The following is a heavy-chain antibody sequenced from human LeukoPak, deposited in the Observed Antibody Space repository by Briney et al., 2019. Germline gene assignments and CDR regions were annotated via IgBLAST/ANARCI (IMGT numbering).Heavy chain of an antibody. V-gene: IGHV4-34*01. CDR1: GASFGGYF. CDR2: IYYSGST. Sequence: SETLSLTCGVYGASFGGYFWGWIRQPPGKGLEWIGSIYYSGSTYYNPSLKSRVTISADTSKNQFSLKLSSVTAADTAVYYCARRRTFSSSWYRAGNWFDPWGQGTLVTVSS. J-gene: IGHJ5*02. CDR3: ARRRTFSSSWYRAGNWFDP. D-gene: IGHD6-13*01.